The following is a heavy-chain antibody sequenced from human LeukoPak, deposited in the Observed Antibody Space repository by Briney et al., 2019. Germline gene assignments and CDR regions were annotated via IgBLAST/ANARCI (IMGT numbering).Heavy chain of an antibody. CDR2: VTHTGRT. CDR1: GGSFSGYY. Sequence: PSETLSLNCAVYGGSFSGYYWSWVRQPPGKGLEWLGEVTHTGRTNYNPSLKSRVTISVDTSKKQFSLKMNSVTAADTAVYYCDYSYGHFDYWGQGTLVTVSS. D-gene: IGHD5-18*01. V-gene: IGHV4-34*01. CDR3: DYSYGHFDY. J-gene: IGHJ4*02.